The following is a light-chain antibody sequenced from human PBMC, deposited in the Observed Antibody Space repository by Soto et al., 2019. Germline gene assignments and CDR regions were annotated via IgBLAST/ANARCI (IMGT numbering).Light chain of an antibody. CDR3: QSYESSLSGWI. V-gene: IGLV1-40*01. J-gene: IGLJ2*01. Sequence: QSVLTQPPSVSGAPGQRVTISCTGSSSNIGAGYDVHWYQQVPGTAPKLLICANTNRPSGVPDRFSGSKSGTSASLAITGLQAEDEADYYCQSYESSLSGWIFGGGTKLTVL. CDR2: ANT. CDR1: SSNIGAGYD.